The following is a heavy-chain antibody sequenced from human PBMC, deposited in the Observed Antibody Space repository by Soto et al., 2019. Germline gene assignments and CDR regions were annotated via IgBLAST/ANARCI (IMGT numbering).Heavy chain of an antibody. CDR1: GYTFTSYG. D-gene: IGHD3-3*01. V-gene: IGHV1-18*04. Sequence: ASVKVSCKASGYTFTSYGISWVRQAPGQGLEWMGGISAYNGNTNYAQKLQGRVTMTTDTSTSTAYMELRSLRSDDTAVYYCAREGDFWSGYPPLDYWGQGTLVTVSS. CDR2: ISAYNGNT. J-gene: IGHJ4*02. CDR3: AREGDFWSGYPPLDY.